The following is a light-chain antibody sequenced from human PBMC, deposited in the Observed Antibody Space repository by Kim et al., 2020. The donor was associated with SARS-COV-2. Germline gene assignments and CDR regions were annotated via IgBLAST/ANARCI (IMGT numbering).Light chain of an antibody. CDR1: QDIANS. V-gene: IGKV1-27*01. CDR3: QKYNSAPWT. Sequence: ASVGDRFIITCRASQDIANSLAWYQQKPGKVPQVLIYAASTLQSGVPSRFSGSGSGTEFTLTIGSLQTEDVATSYCQKYNSAPWTFGPGTKVDI. J-gene: IGKJ1*01. CDR2: AAS.